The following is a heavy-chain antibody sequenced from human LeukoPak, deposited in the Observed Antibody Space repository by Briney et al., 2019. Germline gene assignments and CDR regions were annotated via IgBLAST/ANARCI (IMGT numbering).Heavy chain of an antibody. CDR3: ARHGRRDGYDY. Sequence: SETLSLTCTVSGGSISSSSYYWGWIRQPPGKGLEWIGSIYYSGSTYYNPSLKSRVTISVDTSKNQFSLKLSSVTAADTAVYYCARHGRRDGYDYWGQGTLVTVSS. V-gene: IGHV4-39*01. D-gene: IGHD5-24*01. J-gene: IGHJ4*02. CDR1: GGSISSSSYY. CDR2: IYYSGST.